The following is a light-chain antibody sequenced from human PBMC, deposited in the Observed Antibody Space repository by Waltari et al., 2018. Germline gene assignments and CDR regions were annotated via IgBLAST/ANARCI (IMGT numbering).Light chain of an antibody. J-gene: IGLJ3*02. CDR1: SSHTRAGYA. CDR2: ANN. V-gene: IGLV1-40*01. Sequence: QSVLTQPPSVSGAPGQGVTVPVPWSSSHTRAGYAVPLYQHPPGTAPNLPLYANNSRPSGVPDRFSGSKSGTSASLAITGLQADDEADYYCQSYDTSLSGSNWVFGGGTKLTVL. CDR3: QSYDTSLSGSNWV.